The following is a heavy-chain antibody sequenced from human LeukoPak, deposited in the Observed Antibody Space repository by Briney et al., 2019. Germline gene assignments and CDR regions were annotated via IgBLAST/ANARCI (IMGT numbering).Heavy chain of an antibody. Sequence: PGGSLRLSCAASGFTVSSNYMSWVRHAPGKGLEWVSVIYSGGSTYYADSVKGRFTISRDNSKNTLYLQMNSLRAEDTAVYYCASRRGDYYDSSGYYLYWGQGTLVTVSS. V-gene: IGHV3-53*01. CDR3: ASRRGDYYDSSGYYLY. D-gene: IGHD3-22*01. J-gene: IGHJ4*02. CDR2: IYSGGST. CDR1: GFTVSSNY.